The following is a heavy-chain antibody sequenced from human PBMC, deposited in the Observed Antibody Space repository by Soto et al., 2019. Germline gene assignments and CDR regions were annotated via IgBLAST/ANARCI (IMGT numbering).Heavy chain of an antibody. Sequence: QVQLVQSGAEVKKPGSSVKVSCKASGGTFSSYAISWVRQAPGQGLEWMGGIIPIFGTANYAQKFQGRVTITADESTSTAYMEVSSLRSEDTAVYYCARVGGIAARLDYYYGMDVWGQGTTVTVSS. CDR2: IIPIFGTA. V-gene: IGHV1-69*01. J-gene: IGHJ6*02. CDR1: GGTFSSYA. CDR3: ARVGGIAARLDYYYGMDV. D-gene: IGHD6-6*01.